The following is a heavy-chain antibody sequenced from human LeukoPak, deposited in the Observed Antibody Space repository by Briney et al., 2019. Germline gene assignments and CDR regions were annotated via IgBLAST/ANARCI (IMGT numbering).Heavy chain of an antibody. CDR1: GFTFSSYS. D-gene: IGHD5-18*01. CDR3: ARVARGYSYGRYFPADY. V-gene: IGHV3-48*01. CDR2: ISSSSSTI. J-gene: IGHJ4*02. Sequence: PGGSLRLSCAASGFTFSSYSMNWVRQAPGKGLEWVSYISSSSSTIYYADSVKGRFTISRDNAKNSLYLQMNSLRAEDTAVYYCARVARGYSYGRYFPADYWGQGTLVTVSS.